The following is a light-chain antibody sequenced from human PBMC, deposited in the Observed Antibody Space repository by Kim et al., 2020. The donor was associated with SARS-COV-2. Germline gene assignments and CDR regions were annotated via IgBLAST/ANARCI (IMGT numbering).Light chain of an antibody. CDR2: KNN. Sequence: KTATLPCPGNSNNVGNLSAPWLQQHQGPPPKLVSYKNNSRPSGVSDRFSASRSGNTASLTITGLQPEDEADYYCSAWDASLGAWVFGGGTQLTVL. J-gene: IGLJ3*02. CDR3: SAWDASLGAWV. CDR1: SNNVGNLS. V-gene: IGLV10-54*01.